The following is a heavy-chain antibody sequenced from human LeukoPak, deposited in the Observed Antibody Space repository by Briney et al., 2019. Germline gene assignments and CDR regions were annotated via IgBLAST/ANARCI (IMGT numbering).Heavy chain of an antibody. J-gene: IGHJ4*02. CDR2: INAGKGNT. CDR3: ARDPGHSGYVN. CDR1: GYTFTTYS. V-gene: IGHV1-3*01. Sequence: ASVKVSCKASGYTFTTYSMHWVRQAPGQRLEWMGWINAGKGNTKYSQKFQGRVTITRDTSASTVYMELSSLRSEDTAVYYCARDPGHSGYVNWGQGTLVTVSS. D-gene: IGHD5-12*01.